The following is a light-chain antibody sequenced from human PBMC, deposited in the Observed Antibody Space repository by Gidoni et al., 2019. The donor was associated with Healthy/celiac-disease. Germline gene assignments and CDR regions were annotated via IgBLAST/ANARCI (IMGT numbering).Light chain of an antibody. CDR3: QQYDNLPR. Sequence: DIQMTQSPSSLSASVGDRVTITCQASQDISNYLNWYPQKPGKAPKLLIYDASKLETGVPSRFSGSGSGTDFTFTISSLQPEDIATYYCQQYDNLPRFGGGTKVEIK. CDR2: DAS. V-gene: IGKV1-33*01. J-gene: IGKJ4*01. CDR1: QDISNY.